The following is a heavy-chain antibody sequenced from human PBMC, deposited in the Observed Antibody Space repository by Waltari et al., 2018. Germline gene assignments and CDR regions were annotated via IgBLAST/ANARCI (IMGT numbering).Heavy chain of an antibody. V-gene: IGHV4-38-2*02. CDR3: ARGPVFGAFDI. D-gene: IGHD3-10*01. Sequence: QEQLLESGPGLVKPSETLSLTCIVSGYSISSGYYWVWIRQPPGKGLEWIGGIFHSGRTYSNPSLSSRVTISVDTSKNQFSLRLSSVTAADTAVYYCARGPVFGAFDIWGQGTMVTVSS. CDR1: GYSISSGYY. CDR2: IFHSGRT. J-gene: IGHJ3*02.